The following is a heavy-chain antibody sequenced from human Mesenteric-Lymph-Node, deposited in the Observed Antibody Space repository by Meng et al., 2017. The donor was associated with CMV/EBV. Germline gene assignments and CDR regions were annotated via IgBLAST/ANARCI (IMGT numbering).Heavy chain of an antibody. Sequence: GGSLRLSCAVSGFTFSSYGMVWVRQAPGKGLEWVSSISSSSSYIYYADSVKGRFTISRDNAKNSLYLQMNSLRAEDTAVYYCARDKIAARRGYYYGMDVWGQGTTVTVSS. CDR2: ISSSSSYI. CDR1: GFTFSSYG. CDR3: ARDKIAARRGYYYGMDV. J-gene: IGHJ6*02. D-gene: IGHD6-6*01. V-gene: IGHV3-21*01.